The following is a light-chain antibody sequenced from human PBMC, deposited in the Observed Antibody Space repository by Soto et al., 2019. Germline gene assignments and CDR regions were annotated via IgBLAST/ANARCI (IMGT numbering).Light chain of an antibody. CDR1: QSVDSK. CDR2: DAS. CDR3: QQYYVWNT. J-gene: IGKJ4*01. Sequence: EIVMTQSPATLSVSPGERAIFSCRASQSVDSKLAWYQQKLGQAPRLLIYDASTRATGIPARFSGSGSGTEFTLTISSLQSEDFAIYYCQQYYVWNTFGGGTNVDIK. V-gene: IGKV3D-15*01.